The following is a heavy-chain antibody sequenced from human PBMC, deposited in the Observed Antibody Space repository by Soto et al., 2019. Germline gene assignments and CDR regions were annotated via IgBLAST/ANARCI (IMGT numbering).Heavy chain of an antibody. CDR3: AREAVAGMSFDY. J-gene: IGHJ4*02. D-gene: IGHD6-19*01. Sequence: ASAKVSCKASGYTLTSYYMHGVRQAPGQGLEWMGIINPSGGSTSYAQKFQGRVTMTRDTSTSTVYMELSSLRSEDTAVYYCAREAVAGMSFDYWGQGTLVTVSS. V-gene: IGHV1-46*03. CDR1: GYTLTSYY. CDR2: INPSGGST.